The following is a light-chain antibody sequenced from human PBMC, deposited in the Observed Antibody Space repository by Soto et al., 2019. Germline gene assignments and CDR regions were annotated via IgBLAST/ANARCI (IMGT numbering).Light chain of an antibody. J-gene: IGLJ2*01. CDR1: SSDVGSYNL. V-gene: IGLV2-23*01. CDR3: CSFALGSTLI. CDR2: EGS. Sequence: QPVLTQPASVSGSPGQSITISCTGTSSDVGSYNLVSWYQQYPDKAPKLIIYEGSKRPSGVSNRFSGSKSGNTASLTISGLQAEDEADYYCCSFALGSTLIFGGGTQLTVL.